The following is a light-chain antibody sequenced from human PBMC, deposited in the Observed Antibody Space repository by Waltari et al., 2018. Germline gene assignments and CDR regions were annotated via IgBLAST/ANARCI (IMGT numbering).Light chain of an antibody. CDR1: QNVTGT. Sequence: SCRASQNVTGTLAWYQQKPGQAPRLLIYGASSRATGIPDRFSGSGSGTDFSLTISRLEPEDFAVYYCQHYVRLPATFGQGTRVEIK. CDR3: QHYVRLPAT. V-gene: IGKV3-20*01. J-gene: IGKJ1*01. CDR2: GAS.